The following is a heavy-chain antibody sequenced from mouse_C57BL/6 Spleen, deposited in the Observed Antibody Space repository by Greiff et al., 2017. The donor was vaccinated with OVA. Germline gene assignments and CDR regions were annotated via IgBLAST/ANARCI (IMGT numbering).Heavy chain of an antibody. CDR2: IDPSDSYT. V-gene: IGHV1-50*01. D-gene: IGHD3-1*01. Sequence: QVQLQQPGAELVKPGASVKLSCKASGYTFTSYWMQWVKQRPGQGLEWIGEIDPSDSYTNYNQKFKGKATLTVDTSSSTAYMQLSSLTSEDSAVYYCASGQGSFACWGQGTLVTVSA. CDR3: ASGQGSFAC. J-gene: IGHJ3*01. CDR1: GYTFTSYW.